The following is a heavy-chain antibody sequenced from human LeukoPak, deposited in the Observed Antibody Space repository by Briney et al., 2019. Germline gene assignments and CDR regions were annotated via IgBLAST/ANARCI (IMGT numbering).Heavy chain of an antibody. CDR2: IRGSGGST. CDR3: AKGGNQLWFDY. CDR1: GFTFSSYA. Sequence: GGSLRLSCAASGFTFSSYAMIWVRQAPGKGLEWVSAIRGSGGSTYYADSVKGRFTISRDNSKNTLYLQMNSLRAEDTAVYYCAKGGNQLWFDYWGQGTLVTVSS. J-gene: IGHJ4*02. V-gene: IGHV3-23*01. D-gene: IGHD5-18*01.